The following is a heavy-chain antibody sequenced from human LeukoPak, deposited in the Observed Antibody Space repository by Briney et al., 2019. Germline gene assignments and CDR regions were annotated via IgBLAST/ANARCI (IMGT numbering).Heavy chain of an antibody. CDR3: ARDNSVRDEAWWSNP. V-gene: IGHV1-46*01. D-gene: IGHD5-24*01. Sequence: ASVKLSCKAFGYTFTGYWMHWVRQAPGQGPEWMGVISPSGGSTIYAQKFKGRVTLTRDMSTSTDYLELSSLRSEDTAVYYCARDNSVRDEAWWSNPWGQGTLVTVSS. CDR2: ISPSGGST. J-gene: IGHJ5*02. CDR1: GYTFTGYW.